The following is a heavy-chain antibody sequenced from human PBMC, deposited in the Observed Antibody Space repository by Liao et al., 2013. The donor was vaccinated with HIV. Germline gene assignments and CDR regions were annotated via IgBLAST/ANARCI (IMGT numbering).Heavy chain of an antibody. Sequence: QLQMQESGPGLVKPSETLSLTCAVSGGSITSFSNYWAWIRQPPGKGLEWIGRIYTSGSTNYNPSLKSRVTISVDTSKNQFSLKLSSVTAADTAVYYCGRDGVKGVTTYYMDVWGKGTTVTVSS. CDR3: GRDGVKGVTTYYMDV. J-gene: IGHJ6*03. V-gene: IGHV4-39*07. D-gene: IGHD3-22*01. CDR1: GGSITSFSNY. CDR2: IYTSGST.